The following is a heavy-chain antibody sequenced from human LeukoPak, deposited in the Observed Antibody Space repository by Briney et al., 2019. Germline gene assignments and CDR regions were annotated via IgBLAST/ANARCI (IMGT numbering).Heavy chain of an antibody. Sequence: GGSLRLSCAASGFTFGDNAMHWVRQAPGKGLEWVSGISWNSGSIVYADSVKGRFTISRDNAKNSLYLQMNSLRAEDMALYYCAKLRSGSFDIWGQGTMVTVSS. CDR3: AKLRSGSFDI. CDR1: GFTFGDNA. J-gene: IGHJ3*02. CDR2: ISWNSGSI. V-gene: IGHV3-9*03.